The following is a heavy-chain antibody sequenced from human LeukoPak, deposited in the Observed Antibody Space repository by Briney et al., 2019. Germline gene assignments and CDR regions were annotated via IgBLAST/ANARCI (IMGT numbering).Heavy chain of an antibody. J-gene: IGHJ6*03. Sequence: SETLSLTCAVYGGSFSGYYWSWIRQPPGKGLEWIGEINHSGSTNYNPSLKSRVTISVDTSKNQFSLKLSSVTAADTAVYYCASMGIAARRYYYYYYMDVWGRGTTVTVSS. V-gene: IGHV4-34*01. D-gene: IGHD6-6*01. CDR3: ASMGIAARRYYYYYYMDV. CDR1: GGSFSGYY. CDR2: INHSGST.